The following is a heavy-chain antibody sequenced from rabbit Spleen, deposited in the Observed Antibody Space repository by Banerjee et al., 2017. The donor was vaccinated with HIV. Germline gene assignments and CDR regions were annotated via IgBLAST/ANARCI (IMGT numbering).Heavy chain of an antibody. CDR3: ARNYVNAFDP. Sequence: QSLEESGGDLVKPGASLTLTCTASGFSFSSRNYMNWVRQAPGKGLEWVGCTYTGSGSTYYASWAKGRFTISKTSSTTVTLQMTSLTAADTATYFCARNYVNAFDPWGQGTLVTVS. CDR2: TYTGSGST. CDR1: GFSFSSRNY. J-gene: IGHJ2*01. D-gene: IGHD1-1*01. V-gene: IGHV1S40*01.